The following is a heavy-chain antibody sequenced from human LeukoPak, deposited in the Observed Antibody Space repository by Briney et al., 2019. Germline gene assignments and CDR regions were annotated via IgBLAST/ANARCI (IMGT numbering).Heavy chain of an antibody. CDR1: GGSISSGSYY. J-gene: IGHJ5*02. Sequence: PSETLSLTCTVPGGSISSGSYYWSWIRQPAGKGLEWIGRIYTSGSTNYNPSLKSRVTISVDTSKNQFSLKLSSVTAADTAVYYCARATPDYYDSSGSRRGRVWFDPWGQGTLVTVSS. D-gene: IGHD3-22*01. CDR3: ARATPDYYDSSGSRRGRVWFDP. V-gene: IGHV4-61*02. CDR2: IYTSGST.